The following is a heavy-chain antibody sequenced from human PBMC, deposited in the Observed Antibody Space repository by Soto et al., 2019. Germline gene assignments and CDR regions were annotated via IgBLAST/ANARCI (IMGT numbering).Heavy chain of an antibody. CDR1: GGDISTYY. CDR2: IYSSGST. CDR3: ARGQRFSDWFDP. V-gene: IGHV4-4*07. Sequence: QVQLQESGPGLVKPSETLSLTCTVSGGDISTYYWTWIRQPAGKGLEWIGRIYSSGSTQYNPSLKSRVTMTLDTSKNQLSLRLSSVTAADTAVYYCARGQRFSDWFDPWGQGAVVTVSS. D-gene: IGHD3-3*01. J-gene: IGHJ5*02.